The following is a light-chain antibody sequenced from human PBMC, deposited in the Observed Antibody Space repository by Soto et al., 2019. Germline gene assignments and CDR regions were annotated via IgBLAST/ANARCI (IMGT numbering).Light chain of an antibody. CDR2: GAS. CDR1: QSISDT. Sequence: MTQSPSTLSASVGDRVTITCRASQSISDTLAWYQQKPGQAPRLLIHGASTRATGFPARFSGSRSGTDFTLTISSLQSEDFAVYYCQQYNNWPWTFGQGTKVDIK. CDR3: QQYNNWPWT. J-gene: IGKJ1*01. V-gene: IGKV3-15*01.